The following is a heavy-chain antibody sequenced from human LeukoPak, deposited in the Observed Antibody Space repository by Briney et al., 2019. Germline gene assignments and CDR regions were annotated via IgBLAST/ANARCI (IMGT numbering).Heavy chain of an antibody. J-gene: IGHJ4*02. D-gene: IGHD1-26*01. CDR2: ISGSGGST. V-gene: IGHV3-23*01. CDR3: AKDKSGSYQPNFDY. Sequence: GGSLRLSCAASGFTFSSYAMSWVRQAPGKGLEWVSAISGSGGSTDYADSVKGRFTISRDDSKNTLYLQMNSLRGEDTAVYYCAKDKSGSYQPNFDYWGQGTLVTVSS. CDR1: GFTFSSYA.